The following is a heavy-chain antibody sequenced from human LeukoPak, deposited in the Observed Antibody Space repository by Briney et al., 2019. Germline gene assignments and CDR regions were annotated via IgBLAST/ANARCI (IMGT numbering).Heavy chain of an antibody. CDR3: ARATHSSGWYGVFDY. CDR2: IYYSGST. J-gene: IGHJ4*02. CDR1: GGSISTYY. V-gene: IGHV4-59*01. D-gene: IGHD6-19*01. Sequence: SETLSLTCTVSGGSISTYYWSWIRQPPGKGLEWIGYIYYSGSTNYNPSLKSRVTISVDTSKNQFSLKLSSVTAADTAVYYCARATHSSGWYGVFDYWGQGTLVTVSS.